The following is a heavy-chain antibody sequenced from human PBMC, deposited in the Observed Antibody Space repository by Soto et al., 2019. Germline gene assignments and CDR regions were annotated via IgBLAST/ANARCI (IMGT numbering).Heavy chain of an antibody. CDR3: ARGIVVVVAAMFDP. CDR2: INAGNGNT. V-gene: IGHV1-3*01. D-gene: IGHD2-15*01. Sequence: QVKLVQSGAEVKKPGASVKVSCKASGYTFTSYAMHWLRQAPGQRLEWMGWINAGNGNTKYSQKFQGRVTITRDTSASTAYMELSSLRSEDTAVYYCARGIVVVVAAMFDPWGQGTLVTVSS. CDR1: GYTFTSYA. J-gene: IGHJ5*02.